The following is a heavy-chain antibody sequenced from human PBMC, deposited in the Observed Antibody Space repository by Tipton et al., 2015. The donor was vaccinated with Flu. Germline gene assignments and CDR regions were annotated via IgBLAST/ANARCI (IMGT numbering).Heavy chain of an antibody. CDR2: FDPEDGET. CDR1: GYTLTELS. CDR3: ATEMVRYQLLLDAFDI. D-gene: IGHD2-2*01. V-gene: IGHV1-24*01. Sequence: QSGPEVKKPGASVKVSCKVSGYTLTELSMHWVRQAPGKGLEWMGGFDPEDGETIYAQKFQGRVTMTEDTSTDTAYMELSSLRSEDTAVYYCATEMVRYQLLLDAFDIWGQGTMVTVSS. J-gene: IGHJ3*02.